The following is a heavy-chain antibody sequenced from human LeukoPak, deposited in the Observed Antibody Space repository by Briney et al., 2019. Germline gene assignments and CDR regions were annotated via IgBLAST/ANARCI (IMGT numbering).Heavy chain of an antibody. J-gene: IGHJ4*02. V-gene: IGHV4-59*01. CDR2: IYYSGST. Sequence: PSETLSLTCTVSGGSISSYYWSWIRQPPGKGLEWIGYIYYSGSTNYNPSLKSRVTISVDTSKNQFSLKLSSVTAADTAVYYCAKGGSSWYEVYYFDYWGQGTLVTVSS. CDR1: GGSISSYY. CDR3: AKGGSSWYEVYYFDY. D-gene: IGHD6-13*01.